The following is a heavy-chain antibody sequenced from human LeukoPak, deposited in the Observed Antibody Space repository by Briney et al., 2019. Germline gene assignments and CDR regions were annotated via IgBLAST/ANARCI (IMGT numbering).Heavy chain of an antibody. D-gene: IGHD4-17*01. V-gene: IGHV1-2*02. CDR3: AILTHSTVTQQYYFDY. CDR1: GYTFTGYY. CDR2: INPNSGGT. Sequence: GASVKVSCKASGYTFTGYYMHWVRQAPRQGLEWMGWINPNSGGTNHAQKFQGRVTMTRDTSISTAYMELSRLRSDDTAVYYCAILTHSTVTQQYYFDYWGQGTLVTVSS. J-gene: IGHJ4*02.